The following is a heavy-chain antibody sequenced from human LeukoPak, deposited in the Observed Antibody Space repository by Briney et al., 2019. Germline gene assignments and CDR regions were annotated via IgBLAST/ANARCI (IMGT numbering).Heavy chain of an antibody. CDR2: IRYDGSNK. V-gene: IGHV3-30*02. CDR3: AKIRPMVRGVPTYYYYMDV. D-gene: IGHD3-10*01. Sequence: GGSLRLSCAASGFTFSSYGMHWVRQAPGKGLEWVAFIRYDGSNKYYADSVKGRFTISRDNSKNTLYLQMNSLRAEDTAVYYCAKIRPMVRGVPTYYYYMDVWGKGTTVTISS. J-gene: IGHJ6*03. CDR1: GFTFSSYG.